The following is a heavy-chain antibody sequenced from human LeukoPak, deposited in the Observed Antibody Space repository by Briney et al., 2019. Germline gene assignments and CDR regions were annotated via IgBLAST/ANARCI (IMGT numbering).Heavy chain of an antibody. CDR3: TKETSVAGTGFDC. CDR2: ITWNSGRT. Sequence: PGGSLRLSCAASGFTISNNCMTWVRQAPGRGLEWVSGITWNSGRTVYVDSVKGRFTISRDNAKNFLYLQMNSLRAEDTALYYCTKETSVAGTGFDCWGQGTLVTVSS. J-gene: IGHJ4*02. V-gene: IGHV3-20*04. CDR1: GFTISNNC. D-gene: IGHD6-19*01.